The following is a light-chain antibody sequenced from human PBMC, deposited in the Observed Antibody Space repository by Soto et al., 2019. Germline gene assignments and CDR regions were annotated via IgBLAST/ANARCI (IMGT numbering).Light chain of an antibody. CDR3: ASWDDTLSGLL. CDR2: RND. CDR1: SSNIENNY. J-gene: IGLJ2*01. Sequence: QSVLTQPPSASGTPGQRVTISCSGSSSNIENNYVSWYQQLPGAAPKLLICRNDQRPSGVPDRFSGSKSGTSASLAISGLRSEDEADYYCASWDDTLSGLLFGGGTKLTVL. V-gene: IGLV1-47*01.